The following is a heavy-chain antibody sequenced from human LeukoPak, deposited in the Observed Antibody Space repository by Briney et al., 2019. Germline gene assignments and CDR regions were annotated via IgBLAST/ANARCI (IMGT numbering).Heavy chain of an antibody. J-gene: IGHJ4*02. CDR1: GFTFSSYT. CDR3: TKDVRAGGLDY. CDR2: IDWNSGRI. V-gene: IGHV3-9*01. D-gene: IGHD2-15*01. Sequence: GGSLRLSCAASGFTFSSYTMNWVRQPPGKGLEWVAGIDWNSGRIGYGESVKGRFTVSRDNAKASLYLQMNSLRVEDTAFYYCTKDVRAGGLDYWGPGTLVIVSS.